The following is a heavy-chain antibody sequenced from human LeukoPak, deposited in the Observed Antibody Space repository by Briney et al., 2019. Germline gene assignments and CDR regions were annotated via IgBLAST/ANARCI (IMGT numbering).Heavy chain of an antibody. CDR3: ARVEYCSSTSCPWDY. D-gene: IGHD2-2*01. Sequence: GGALRLSCAASGFTFSSYSMNWVRQAPGKGLEWVSSISSSSSYIYYADSVKGRFTISRDNAKNSLYLQMNSLRAEDTAVCYCARVEYCSSTSCPWDYWGQGTLVTVSS. CDR1: GFTFSSYS. CDR2: ISSSSSYI. J-gene: IGHJ4*02. V-gene: IGHV3-21*01.